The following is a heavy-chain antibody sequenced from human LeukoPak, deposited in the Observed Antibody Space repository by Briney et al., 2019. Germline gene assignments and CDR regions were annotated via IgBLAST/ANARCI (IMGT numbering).Heavy chain of an antibody. Sequence: GASVKVSCKASGYTFTSYYMHWVRQAPGQGLEWMGIINPGGGSTSYAQKFQGRVTMTRDTSTSTVYMELSSLRSEDTAVYYCARDRRDGYADYWGQGTLVTVSS. D-gene: IGHD5-12*01. CDR2: INPGGGST. J-gene: IGHJ4*02. CDR1: GYTFTSYY. V-gene: IGHV1-46*01. CDR3: ARDRRDGYADY.